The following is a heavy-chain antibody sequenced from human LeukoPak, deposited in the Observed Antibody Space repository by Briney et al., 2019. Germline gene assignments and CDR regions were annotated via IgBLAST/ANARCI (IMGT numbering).Heavy chain of an antibody. CDR2: IYSGGST. Sequence: PGGSLRLSCAASGFTFSSYEMNWVRQAPGKGLEWVSVIYSGGSTYYADSVKGRFTISRDNSKNTLYLQMNSLRAEDTAVYYCAARNFDYWGQGTLVTVSS. CDR3: AARNFDY. J-gene: IGHJ4*02. V-gene: IGHV3-66*02. CDR1: GFTFSSYE.